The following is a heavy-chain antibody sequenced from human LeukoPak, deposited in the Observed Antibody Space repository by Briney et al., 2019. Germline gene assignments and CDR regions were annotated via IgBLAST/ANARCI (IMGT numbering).Heavy chain of an antibody. CDR2: IRSKAYGGIT. J-gene: IGHJ4*02. D-gene: IGHD3-10*01. CDR3: TRVLIWFGELFQD. V-gene: IGHV3-49*04. Sequence: GGSLRLSCTASGFTFGDYAMSWVRQAPGKGLEWVGFIRSKAYGGITEYAASVKGRFTISRDDSKSIAYLQMNSLKTEGTAVYYCTRVLIWFGELFQDWGQGTLVTVSS. CDR1: GFTFGDYA.